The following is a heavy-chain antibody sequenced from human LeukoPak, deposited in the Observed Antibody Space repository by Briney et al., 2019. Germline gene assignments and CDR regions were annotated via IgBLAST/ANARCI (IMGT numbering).Heavy chain of an antibody. J-gene: IGHJ6*02. Sequence: SETLSLTCAVYGGSFSGYYWSWIRQPPGKGLEWIGEINHSGSTNYNPSLKSRVTISVDTSKNQFSLKLSSVTAADTAVYYCARLPQRGYSYGYYYGMDVWGQGTTVTVS. CDR2: INHSGST. D-gene: IGHD5-18*01. CDR3: ARLPQRGYSYGYYYGMDV. CDR1: GGSFSGYY. V-gene: IGHV4-34*01.